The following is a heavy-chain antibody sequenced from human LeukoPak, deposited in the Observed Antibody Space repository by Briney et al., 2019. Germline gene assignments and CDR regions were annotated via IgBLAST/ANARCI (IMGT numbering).Heavy chain of an antibody. CDR1: GYTFTTHD. J-gene: IGHJ4*02. Sequence: ASVKVSCKSSGYTFTTHDINWVRQATGQGLEWLGWMSPNSGDTGYAQKFQGRVTMTSDSSISTAYMELSSLRSEDTAIYYCVRTPPNWGFDYWGQGTLVTVSS. CDR3: VRTPPNWGFDY. D-gene: IGHD7-27*01. V-gene: IGHV1-8*01. CDR2: MSPNSGDT.